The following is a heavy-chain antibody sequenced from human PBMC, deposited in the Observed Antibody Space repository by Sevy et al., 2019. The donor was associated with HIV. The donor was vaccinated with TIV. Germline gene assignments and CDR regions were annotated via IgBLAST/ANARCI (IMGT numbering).Heavy chain of an antibody. V-gene: IGHV3-30-3*01. CDR3: ARDFYDFGDPRGLDY. CDR2: SAYDGGNI. Sequence: GGSLRLSCTASGFILGYYAMHWVRQAPGKALEWVAVSAYDGGNIYYADSVQGRFTVSRDNSKNTLYLQMNSLRPEDTAMYYCARDFYDFGDPRGLDYWGQGVLVTVSS. D-gene: IGHD4-17*01. J-gene: IGHJ4*02. CDR1: GFILGYYA.